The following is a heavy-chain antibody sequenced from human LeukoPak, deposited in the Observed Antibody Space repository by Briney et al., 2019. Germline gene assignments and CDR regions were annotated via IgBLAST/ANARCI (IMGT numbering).Heavy chain of an antibody. D-gene: IGHD2-21*02. V-gene: IGHV3-30*02. CDR1: GFTFSSYG. CDR2: IRYDGSNK. J-gene: IGHJ4*02. Sequence: GGSLRLSCAASGFTFSSYGMHWVRQAPGKGLEWVAFIRYDGSNKYYADSVKGRFTISRDNSKNTLYLQMNSLRAEDTAVYYCLVYCGGDCYSIDYWGQGTLVTVSS. CDR3: LVYCGGDCYSIDY.